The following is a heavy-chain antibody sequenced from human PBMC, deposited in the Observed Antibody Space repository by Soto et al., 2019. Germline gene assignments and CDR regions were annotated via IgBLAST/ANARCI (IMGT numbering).Heavy chain of an antibody. V-gene: IGHV4-34*01. CDR2: IKDGGST. J-gene: IGHJ4*02. Sequence: QAQLQQWGAGLLKPSETLSLTCAVNGGSLSGYYWSWIRQPPGKGLEWIGEIKDGGSTNSSPSLKSRATISSDTSNNQFSLRLNSVTAADTAVYYCARGQEGVVATHWDQGTLVTVSS. CDR3: ARGQEGVVATH. CDR1: GGSLSGYY. D-gene: IGHD5-12*01.